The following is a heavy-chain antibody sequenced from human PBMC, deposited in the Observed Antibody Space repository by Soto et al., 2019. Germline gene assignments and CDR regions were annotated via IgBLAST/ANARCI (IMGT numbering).Heavy chain of an antibody. Sequence: SVKVSCKASGYTFTGYYMHWVRQAPGQGLEWMGWINPNSGGTNYAQKFQGWVTMTRDTSISTAYMELSRLRSDDTAVYYCARGHYYDSSGLDIWGQGTMVTVSS. V-gene: IGHV1-2*04. J-gene: IGHJ3*02. D-gene: IGHD3-22*01. CDR1: GYTFTGYY. CDR3: ARGHYYDSSGLDI. CDR2: INPNSGGT.